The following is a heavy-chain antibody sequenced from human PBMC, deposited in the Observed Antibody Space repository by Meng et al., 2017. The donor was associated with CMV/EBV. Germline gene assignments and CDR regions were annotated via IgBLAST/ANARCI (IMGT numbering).Heavy chain of an antibody. J-gene: IGHJ6*02. Sequence: GSLKISCAASGFTFSSYAMSWVRQAPGKGLEWVSVIYSGGSSTYYADSVKGRFTISRDNSKNTLYLQMNSLRAEDTAVYYCAKFEYQLLRYYYYYYYGMDVWGQGTTVTVSS. D-gene: IGHD2-2*01. V-gene: IGHV3-23*03. CDR2: IYSGGSST. CDR3: AKFEYQLLRYYYYYYYGMDV. CDR1: GFTFSSYA.